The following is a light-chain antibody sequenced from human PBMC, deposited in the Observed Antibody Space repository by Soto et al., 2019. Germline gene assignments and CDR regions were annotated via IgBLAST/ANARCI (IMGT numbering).Light chain of an antibody. CDR3: AAWDDSLNAL. Sequence: QSVLTPPPSLSATPGQRVNISCSGSFSNIGDNAVNWYQQLPGAAPKLLIYLNDQRPSGVPDRFSGSKSGTSAFLAISGLQSEDEADYYCAAWDDSLNALFGTGTKVTVL. CDR1: FSNIGDNA. CDR2: LND. V-gene: IGLV1-44*01. J-gene: IGLJ1*01.